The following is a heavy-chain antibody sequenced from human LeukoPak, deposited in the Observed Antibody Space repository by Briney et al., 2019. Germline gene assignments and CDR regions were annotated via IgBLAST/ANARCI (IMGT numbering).Heavy chain of an antibody. CDR2: IYHSGST. CDR1: GYSISSGYY. D-gene: IGHD6-13*01. V-gene: IGHV4-38-2*02. J-gene: IGHJ6*03. CDR3: ARGSSPYYYYYMDV. Sequence: PSETLSLTCTVSGYSISSGYYWGWIRQPPGKGLEWIGSIYHSGSTYYNPSLKSRVTISVDTSKNQFSLKLSSVTAADTAVYYCARGSSPYYYYYMDVWAKGPRSPSP.